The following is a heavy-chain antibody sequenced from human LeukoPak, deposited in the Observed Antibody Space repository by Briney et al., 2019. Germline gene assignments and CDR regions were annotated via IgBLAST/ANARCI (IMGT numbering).Heavy chain of an antibody. D-gene: IGHD2-2*01. CDR3: VSFYETY. J-gene: IGHJ4*02. Sequence: GGSLRLSCAASGFMFSSNWMSWVRQAPGKGLVWVSHINGDGSWTTYADSVKGRFTISKDNAKNTVYLQMNNLRAEDTAVYYCVSFYETYWGRGTLVTVSS. CDR1: GFMFSSNW. V-gene: IGHV3-74*01. CDR2: INGDGSWT.